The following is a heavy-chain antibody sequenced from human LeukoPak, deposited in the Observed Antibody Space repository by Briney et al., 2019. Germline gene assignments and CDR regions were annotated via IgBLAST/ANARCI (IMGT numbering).Heavy chain of an antibody. D-gene: IGHD5-18*01. V-gene: IGHV4-39*07. J-gene: IGHJ4*02. CDR1: GGSIISNSYY. Sequence: SETLSLTCTVSGGSIISNSYYWGWIRQPPGKGLEYIGSVYNSGSTYYNPSLKSRVTISVDTSKNQFSLKLNSVTAADTAVYYCARVVTPMVSFDYWGQGTLVTVSS. CDR2: VYNSGST. CDR3: ARVVTPMVSFDY.